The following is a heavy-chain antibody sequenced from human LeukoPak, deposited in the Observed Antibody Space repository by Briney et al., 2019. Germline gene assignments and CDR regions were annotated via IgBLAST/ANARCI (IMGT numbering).Heavy chain of an antibody. CDR3: ARYGLGRTTKSFDY. D-gene: IGHD1-1*01. CDR1: GYTFTTYG. CDR2: ISTYNGNT. J-gene: IGHJ4*02. Sequence: ASVKVSCKASGYTFTTYGITWVRQAPGQGPEWMGWISTYNGNTNYAQKLQGRVTMTTDTSTSTAYMDLRSLRSDDTAVYYCARYGLGRTTKSFDYWGQGTLVTVSS. V-gene: IGHV1-18*01.